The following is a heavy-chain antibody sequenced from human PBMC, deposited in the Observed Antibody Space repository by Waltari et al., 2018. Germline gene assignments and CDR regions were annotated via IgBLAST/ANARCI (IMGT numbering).Heavy chain of an antibody. Sequence: QVQLVESGGGVVQPGRSLRLSCAASGFTFSSFGMHWVRQAPGKGLEWVTVISYDGSKKYYIDSVKGRFTISRDNSKNTLYLQMSSLTTDDTAVYYCAKDLRSSGWTYFDYWGQGTLVTVSS. V-gene: IGHV3-30*18. D-gene: IGHD6-19*01. CDR3: AKDLRSSGWTYFDY. CDR2: ISYDGSKK. CDR1: GFTFSSFG. J-gene: IGHJ4*02.